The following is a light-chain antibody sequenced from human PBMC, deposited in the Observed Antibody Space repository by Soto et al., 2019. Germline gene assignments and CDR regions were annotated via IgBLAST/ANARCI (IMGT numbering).Light chain of an antibody. J-gene: IGLJ3*02. CDR1: SSNIENNY. CDR3: GTWDNSLSGPV. CDR2: DNN. V-gene: IGLV1-51*01. Sequence: QSVLTQPPSVSAAPGQKVTISCSGSSSNIENNYVSWYQQLPGTAPKLLIYDNNKRPSGIPDRFSGSKSGTSATLGITGLQTGDEAEYYCGTWDNSLSGPVFGGGTKLTVL.